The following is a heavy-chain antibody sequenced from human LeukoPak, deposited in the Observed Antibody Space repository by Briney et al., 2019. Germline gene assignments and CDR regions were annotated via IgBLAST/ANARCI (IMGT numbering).Heavy chain of an antibody. CDR3: AKGTCTSTTCYMDH. CDR2: ISHTGDMT. V-gene: IGHV3-23*01. Sequence: GGSLRLSCAASGFSFNNFAVTWVRQAPGKGLEWISTISHTGDMTYYADSVKGRFSISRDNSDNTLFLQMSSLTAEDTAVYFCAKGTCTSTTCYMDHWGRGILVTVSS. D-gene: IGHD2-2*02. CDR1: GFSFNNFA. J-gene: IGHJ4*02.